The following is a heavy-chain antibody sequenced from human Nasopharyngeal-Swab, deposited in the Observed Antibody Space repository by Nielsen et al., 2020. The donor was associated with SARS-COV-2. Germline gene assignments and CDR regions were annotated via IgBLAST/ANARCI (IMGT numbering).Heavy chain of an antibody. CDR3: ARHGVIAVTYYYYYYMNV. V-gene: IGHV4-61*05. J-gene: IGHJ6*03. D-gene: IGHD6-19*01. CDR1: GGSISSSSYY. CDR2: IYYSGST. Sequence: SETLSLTCTVSGGSISSSSYYWGWIRQPPGKGLEWIGYIYYSGSTNYNPSLKSRVTISVDTSKNQFSLKLSSVTAADTAVYYCARHGVIAVTYYYYYYMNVWGKGTTVTVSS.